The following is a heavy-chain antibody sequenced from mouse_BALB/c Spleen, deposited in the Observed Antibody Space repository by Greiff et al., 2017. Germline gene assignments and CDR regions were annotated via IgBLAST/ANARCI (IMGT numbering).Heavy chain of an antibody. Sequence: VQGVESGPGLVAPSQSLSITCTVSGFSLTSYGVHWVRRPPGKGLEWLGVIWAGGSTNYNSALMSRLSISKDNSKSQVFLKMNSLQTDDTAMYYCALYYGYDPLAYWGQGTLVTVSA. CDR3: ALYYGYDPLAY. J-gene: IGHJ3*01. CDR1: GFSLTSYG. V-gene: IGHV2-9*02. D-gene: IGHD2-2*01. CDR2: IWAGGST.